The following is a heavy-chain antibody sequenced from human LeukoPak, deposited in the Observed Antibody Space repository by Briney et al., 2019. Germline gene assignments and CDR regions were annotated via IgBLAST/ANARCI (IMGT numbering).Heavy chain of an antibody. CDR2: IYYTGNT. Sequence: KASETLSLTCTVSGVSISSSNSYWGWIRQPPGKGLEWIGSIYYTGNTYYNASLKSRVTISIDTSKNQISLRLTSVTAAETANCARQTGSGLFTLPGGQGTLVTVSS. V-gene: IGHV4-39*01. J-gene: IGHJ4*02. D-gene: IGHD3/OR15-3a*01. CDR1: GVSISSSNSY. CDR3: ARQTGSGLFTLP.